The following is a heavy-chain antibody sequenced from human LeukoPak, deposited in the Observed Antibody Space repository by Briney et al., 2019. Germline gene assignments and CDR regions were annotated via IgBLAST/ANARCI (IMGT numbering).Heavy chain of an antibody. CDR3: ARGNYHNSGTLDY. D-gene: IGHD3-10*01. Sequence: GGSLRLSCAASGFTFSTNAMSWVRQAPGKGLEWVSAISGRTGSTYYADSVKGRFTISRDNSKNTLYLQINSLRAEDTAVYYCARGNYHNSGTLDYWGQGTLVTVSS. V-gene: IGHV3-23*01. CDR1: GFTFSTNA. CDR2: ISGRTGST. J-gene: IGHJ4*02.